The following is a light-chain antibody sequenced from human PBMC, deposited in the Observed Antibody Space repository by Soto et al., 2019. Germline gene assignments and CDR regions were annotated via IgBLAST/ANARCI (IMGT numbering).Light chain of an antibody. CDR2: GTS. J-gene: IGKJ1*01. CDR1: QSVGSAY. Sequence: DIVLTQSPGTLSLSPGERATLSCRASQSVGSAYLAWYQHKPGQAPRLLIYGTSSRATGIADRITGSGSGTDFTLTIIRLEPEDFAVYYCQQYAGSRWTFGQGTKVE. CDR3: QQYAGSRWT. V-gene: IGKV3-20*01.